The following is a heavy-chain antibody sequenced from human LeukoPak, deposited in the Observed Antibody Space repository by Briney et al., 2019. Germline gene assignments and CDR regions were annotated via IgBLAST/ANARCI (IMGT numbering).Heavy chain of an antibody. CDR1: GYTFTSYY. D-gene: IGHD3-10*01. CDR2: INPSGGST. CDR3: ARVHKGHYGFEGYLGY. V-gene: IGHV1-46*01. Sequence: ASVRVSCKASGYTFTSYYMHWVRQAPGQGLEWMGIINPSGGSTSYAQKFQGRVTMTRDMSTSTVYMELSSLRSEDTAVYYCARVHKGHYGFEGYLGYWGQGTLVTVSS. J-gene: IGHJ4*02.